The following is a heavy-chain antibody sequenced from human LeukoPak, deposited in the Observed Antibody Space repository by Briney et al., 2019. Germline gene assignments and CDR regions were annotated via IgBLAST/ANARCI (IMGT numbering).Heavy chain of an antibody. D-gene: IGHD2-15*01. V-gene: IGHV4-31*03. Sequence: SETLSLTCTVSGGSISSGGYYWSWIRQHPGKGLEWIGYIYYSGSTYYNPSLKSRVTISVDTSKNQFSLKLSSVTAADTAVYYCAIFEDMGAFDIWGQGTMVTVSS. J-gene: IGHJ3*02. CDR2: IYYSGST. CDR3: AIFEDMGAFDI. CDR1: GGSISSGGYY.